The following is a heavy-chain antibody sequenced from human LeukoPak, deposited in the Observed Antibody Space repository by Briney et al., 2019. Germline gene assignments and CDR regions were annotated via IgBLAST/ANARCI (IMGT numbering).Heavy chain of an antibody. Sequence: SETLSLTCAVYGGSFSAYYWSWIRQSPGKGLEWIAEINHRGDTNYNPSVKSRVSISVDTSKNQFSLKVTSLTAADTAVYYCARGPTISENSYFDYWRQETVVTVSS. V-gene: IGHV4-34*01. D-gene: IGHD5-24*01. CDR2: INHRGDT. J-gene: IGHJ4*03. CDR3: ARGPTISENSYFDY. CDR1: GGSFSAYY.